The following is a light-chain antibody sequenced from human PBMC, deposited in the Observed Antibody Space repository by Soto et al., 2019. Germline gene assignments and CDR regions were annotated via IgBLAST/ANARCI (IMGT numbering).Light chain of an antibody. CDR2: GAS. CDR1: QSIRTN. J-gene: IGKJ3*01. CDR3: QQYFNWPLTWT. Sequence: EIVLIQSPATLSVSAGGTVTLSCRASQSIRTNVAWYQQIPGQAPRLLVYGASTRATGVPARFSGSGSGIEFTLTISSLQSEDSAFYYCQQYFNWPLTWTFGPGTKVQIK. V-gene: IGKV3-15*01.